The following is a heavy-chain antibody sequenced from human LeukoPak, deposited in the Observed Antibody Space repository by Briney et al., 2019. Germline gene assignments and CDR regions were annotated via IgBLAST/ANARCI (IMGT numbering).Heavy chain of an antibody. Sequence: PGGSLXXSCXAXGFTFSSYGMHWVRQAPGKGLEGVAFIRYDGSKKYYADSVKGRFTIYRDNSKNTLYMQMNSLRAEDTAVYYCAKDPDIVVMEYYFDYWGQGTLVTVSS. CDR2: IRYDGSKK. CDR1: GFTFSSYG. V-gene: IGHV3-30*02. CDR3: AKDPDIVVMEYYFDY. D-gene: IGHD2-8*01. J-gene: IGHJ4*02.